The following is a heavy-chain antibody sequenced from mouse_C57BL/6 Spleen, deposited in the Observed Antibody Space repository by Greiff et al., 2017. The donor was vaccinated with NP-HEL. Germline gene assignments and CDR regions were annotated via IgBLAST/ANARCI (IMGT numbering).Heavy chain of an antibody. D-gene: IGHD4-1*02. CDR3: ARVPQLGGEDFFDY. Sequence: EVKLMESEGGLVQPGSSMKLSCTASGFTFSDYYMAWVRQVPEKGLEWVANINYDGSSTYYLDSLKSRFIISRDNAKNILYLQMSSLKSEDTATYYCARVPQLGGEDFFDYWGQGTTLTVSS. CDR2: INYDGSST. V-gene: IGHV5-16*01. CDR1: GFTFSDYY. J-gene: IGHJ2*01.